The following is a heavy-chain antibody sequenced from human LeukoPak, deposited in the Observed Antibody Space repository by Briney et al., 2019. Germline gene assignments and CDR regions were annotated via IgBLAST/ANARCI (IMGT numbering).Heavy chain of an antibody. D-gene: IGHD5-18*01. Sequence: GRSLRLSCAASGFTFSSYGMHWVRQAPGKGLEWVAVISYDGSNKYYADSVKGRFTISRDNSKNTLYLQMNSLRAEDTAVYYCASQKRGYSYAMDHWGQGTLVTVSS. J-gene: IGHJ4*02. V-gene: IGHV3-30*03. CDR2: ISYDGSNK. CDR1: GFTFSSYG. CDR3: ASQKRGYSYAMDH.